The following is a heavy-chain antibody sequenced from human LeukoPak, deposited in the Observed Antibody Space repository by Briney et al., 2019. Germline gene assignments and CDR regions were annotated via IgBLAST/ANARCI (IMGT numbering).Heavy chain of an antibody. CDR2: MYNRGST. D-gene: IGHD6-19*01. J-gene: IGHJ4*02. Sequence: PSETLSLTCTVSGDSISNYYWSRIQQSPGKELEWIGYMYNRGSTIYNPSLKSRVTISTDTSKNQFSLRLTSVTAADTAVYYCARAEKAVTGTLDSWGQGTLITVSS. CDR3: ARAEKAVTGTLDS. V-gene: IGHV4-59*01. CDR1: GDSISNYY.